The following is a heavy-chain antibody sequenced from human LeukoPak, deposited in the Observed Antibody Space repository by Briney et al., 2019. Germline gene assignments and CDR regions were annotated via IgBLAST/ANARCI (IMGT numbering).Heavy chain of an antibody. V-gene: IGHV4-59*01. CDR3: ARKTRYCSTGRCNWDA. CDR2: IYYSGST. CDR1: GGSISSYY. D-gene: IGHD2-15*01. J-gene: IGHJ5*02. Sequence: SETLSLTCTVSGGSISSYYWSWIRQPPGKGLEWIGYIYYSGSTHYNPSLKSRVTISVDTSKNQFSLKLSSVTAADTAVYFCARKTRYCSTGRCNWDAWGQGILVTASS.